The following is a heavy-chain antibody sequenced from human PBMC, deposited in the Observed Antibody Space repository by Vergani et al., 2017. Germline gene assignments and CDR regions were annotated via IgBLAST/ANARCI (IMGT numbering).Heavy chain of an antibody. CDR1: GYTFTDYY. D-gene: IGHD3-10*01. CDR2: VDPEDGET. V-gene: IGHV1-69-2*01. J-gene: IGHJ6*02. CDR3: VYGSGGYYGAYNDWMDA. Sequence: EVQLVQSGAEVKKPGATVKISCKVSGYTFTDYYMHWVQQAPGKGLEWMGLVDPEDGETIYAEKFQGRVTITADTSTDTAYMELSSLRSEDTAVYYCVYGSGGYYGAYNDWMDAWGQGTTLTVSS.